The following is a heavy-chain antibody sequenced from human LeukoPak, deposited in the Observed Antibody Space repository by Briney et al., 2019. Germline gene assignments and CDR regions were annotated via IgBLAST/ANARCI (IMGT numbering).Heavy chain of an antibody. CDR1: GFAFSDYY. J-gene: IGHJ4*02. CDR2: ISSSSSYT. Sequence: GGSLRLSCAASGFAFSDYYMSWIRQAPGKGLEWVSYISSSSSYTNYADSVKGRFTISRDNAKNSLYLQMNSLRAEDTAVYYCARVTTTVIDYWGQGTLVTVSS. CDR3: ARVTTTVIDY. D-gene: IGHD4-17*01. V-gene: IGHV3-11*06.